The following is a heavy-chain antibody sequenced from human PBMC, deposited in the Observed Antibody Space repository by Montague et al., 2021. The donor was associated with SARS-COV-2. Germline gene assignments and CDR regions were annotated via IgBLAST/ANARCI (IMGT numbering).Heavy chain of an antibody. CDR3: AKGVGQKSSAVDY. J-gene: IGHJ4*02. CDR1: GFTFSSHD. CDR2: IHSGASYA. Sequence: SLRLSCAASGFTFSSHDMTWVRQAPGKGLEWVSIIHSGASYASYAGSVKGRFTISRDNSKNTLYLQMNSLRAEGTAVYYCAKGVGQKSSAVDYWGQGTQVTVSS. D-gene: IGHD1-26*01. V-gene: IGHV3-23*03.